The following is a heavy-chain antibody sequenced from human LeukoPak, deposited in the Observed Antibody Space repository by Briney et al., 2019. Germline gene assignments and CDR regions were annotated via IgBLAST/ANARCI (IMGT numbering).Heavy chain of an antibody. CDR3: ARDAPGRDFLTGYLDY. Sequence: SVKVACKASGGTFSSYAISWVRQAPGQGLEWMGGIIPIFGTANYAQKFQGRVTITADESTSTAYMELSSLRSEDTAVYYCARDAPGRDFLTGYLDYWGQGTLVTVSS. CDR1: GGTFSSYA. CDR2: IIPIFGTA. J-gene: IGHJ4*02. V-gene: IGHV1-69*13. D-gene: IGHD3-9*01.